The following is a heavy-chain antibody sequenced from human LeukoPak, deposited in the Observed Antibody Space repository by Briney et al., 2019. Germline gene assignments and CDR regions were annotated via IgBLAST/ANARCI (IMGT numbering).Heavy chain of an antibody. J-gene: IGHJ4*02. CDR3: TTDHVGATVEFDS. D-gene: IGHD1-26*01. CDR2: ISYNSGNI. CDR1: GFTFDDYA. V-gene: IGHV3-9*01. Sequence: GGSLRLSCAASGFTFDDYAMHWVRQAPGKGLEWVSSISYNSGNIAYADFVKGRFTISRDNAKNSLYLQMDSLRAEDTAVYYCTTDHVGATVEFDSWGQGTLVTVSS.